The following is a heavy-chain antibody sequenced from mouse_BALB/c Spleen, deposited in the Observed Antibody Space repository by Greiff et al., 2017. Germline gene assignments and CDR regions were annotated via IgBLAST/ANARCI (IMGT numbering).Heavy chain of an antibody. V-gene: IGHV1-14*01. CDR1: GYTFTSYV. D-gene: IGHD4-1*01. CDR2: INPYNDGT. Sequence: VHVKQSGPELVKPGASVKMSCKASGYTFTSYVMHWVKQKPGQGLEWIGYINPYNDGTKYNEKFKGKATLTSDKSSSTAYMELSSLTSEDSAVYYCARSRTGAWFAYWGQGTLVTVSA. CDR3: ARSRTGAWFAY. J-gene: IGHJ3*01.